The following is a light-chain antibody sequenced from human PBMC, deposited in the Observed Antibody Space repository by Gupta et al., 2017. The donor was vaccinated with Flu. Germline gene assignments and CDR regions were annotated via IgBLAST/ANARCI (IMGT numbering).Light chain of an antibody. Sequence: PSSLSASVGDRVTITCQASQDITKNLNWYQQRPGKGPKLLIYEASNLQTGVPSRFSGSGSGTDFTLTISSLQAEDIASYYCQYYDDLHFTFGPGTRLDIK. CDR3: QYYDDLHFT. V-gene: IGKV1-33*01. CDR1: QDITKN. CDR2: EAS. J-gene: IGKJ3*01.